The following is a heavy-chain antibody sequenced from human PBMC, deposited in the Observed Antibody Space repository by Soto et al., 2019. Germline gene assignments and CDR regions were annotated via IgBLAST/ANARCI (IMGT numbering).Heavy chain of an antibody. D-gene: IGHD4-17*01. J-gene: IGHJ4*02. CDR1: GFTFSSYA. CDR3: ARDKNGDYETFDY. Sequence: GGSLRLSCAASGFTFSSYAMHWVRQAPGKGLEWVAVISYDGSNKYYADSVKGRFTISRDNSKNTLYLQMNSLRAEDTAVYYCARDKNGDYETFDYWGQGTLVTVSS. CDR2: ISYDGSNK. V-gene: IGHV3-30-3*01.